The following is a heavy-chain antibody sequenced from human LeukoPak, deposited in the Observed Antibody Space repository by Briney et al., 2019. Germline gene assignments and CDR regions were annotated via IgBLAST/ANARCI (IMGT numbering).Heavy chain of an antibody. CDR1: GGSFSGYY. V-gene: IGHV4-34*01. Sequence: SETLSLTCAVYGGSFSGYYWSWIRPPPGKGLMWIGEIKHSGSTNYNPSLKSRVTISVDTTKNQCSRKLSSVTAADTAVYYCAVGGDYLDYWGQGTLVTVSS. J-gene: IGHJ4*02. CDR3: AVGGDYLDY. CDR2: IKHSGST.